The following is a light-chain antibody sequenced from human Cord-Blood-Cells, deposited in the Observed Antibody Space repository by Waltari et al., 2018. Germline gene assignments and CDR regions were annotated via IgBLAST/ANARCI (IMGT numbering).Light chain of an antibody. CDR3: QQYDKLPYT. J-gene: IGKJ2*01. V-gene: IGKV1-33*01. CDR2: DAS. Sequence: DIQMIQSPSSLSASVGHRVTITCQASQDVSNYLNWYQQKPGKAPKLLIYDASNLETGVPSRFSGSGSGTDFTFTISSLQPEDIATYYCQQYDKLPYTFGQGTKVEIK. CDR1: QDVSNY.